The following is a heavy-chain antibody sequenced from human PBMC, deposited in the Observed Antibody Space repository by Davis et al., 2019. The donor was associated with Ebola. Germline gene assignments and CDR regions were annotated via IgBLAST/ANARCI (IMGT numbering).Heavy chain of an antibody. CDR3: AGGSGSYYNGDY. CDR1: GFTFSSYA. J-gene: IGHJ4*02. V-gene: IGHV3-73*01. D-gene: IGHD3-10*01. Sequence: GESLKISCAASGFTFSSYAMHWVRQASGKGLEWVGRIRSKANSYATAYAASVKGRFTISRDDSKNTAYLQMNSLKTEDTAVYYCAGGSGSYYNGDYWGQGTLVTVSS. CDR2: IRSKANSYAT.